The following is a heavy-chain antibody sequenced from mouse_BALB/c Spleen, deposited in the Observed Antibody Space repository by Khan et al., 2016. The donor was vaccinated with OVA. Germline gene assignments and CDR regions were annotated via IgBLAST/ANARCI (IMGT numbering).Heavy chain of an antibody. J-gene: IGHJ3*01. Sequence: QVQLQQPGAELVRPGASVKLSCKASGYTFTSYWMNWVKQRPGQGLEWIGMIDPSDSRTHYNQMFKDKATLTVDTSSSTAYMHLTSLTSEDSAIYCCSRGGYDTSFAFWGQGTLVTVSA. V-gene: IGHV1-61*01. D-gene: IGHD2-3*01. CDR2: IDPSDSRT. CDR1: GYTFTSYW. CDR3: SRGGYDTSFAF.